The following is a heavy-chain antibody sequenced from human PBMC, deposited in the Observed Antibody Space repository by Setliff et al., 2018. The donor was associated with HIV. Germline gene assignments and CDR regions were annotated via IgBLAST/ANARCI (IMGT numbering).Heavy chain of an antibody. CDR1: GVTFRRFA. CDR2: IIPMFGTT. CDR3: ARVGEMATIGYAYYYMDV. Sequence: ASVKVSCKASGVTFRRFAFSWVRQAPGQGLEWMGGIIPMFGTTTYAQEFQRRVTITADESTSTVYMELTSMRFGDTAVYYCARVGEMATIGYAYYYMDVWGKGTTVTVAS. J-gene: IGHJ6*03. D-gene: IGHD5-12*01. V-gene: IGHV1-69*13.